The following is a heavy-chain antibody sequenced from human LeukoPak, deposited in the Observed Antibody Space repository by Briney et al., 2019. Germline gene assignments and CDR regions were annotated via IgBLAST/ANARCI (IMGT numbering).Heavy chain of an antibody. CDR1: GGSFSGYY. D-gene: IGHD4-23*01. CDR3: ARLAQVDPGGPFDL. Sequence: SETLSLTCAVYGGSFSGYYWSWIRQPPGKGLEWIGEINHSGSTNYNPSLKSRVTISVDTSKNQFSLKLSSVTAADTAVYYCARLAQVDPGGPFDLWGRGTLVTVSS. J-gene: IGHJ2*01. V-gene: IGHV4-34*01. CDR2: INHSGST.